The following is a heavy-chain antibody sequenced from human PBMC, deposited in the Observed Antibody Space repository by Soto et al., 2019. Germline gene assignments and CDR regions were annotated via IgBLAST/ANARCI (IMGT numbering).Heavy chain of an antibody. J-gene: IGHJ4*02. D-gene: IGHD4-4*01. CDR2: INAGNGNT. CDR3: ARESNCDPLGY. CDR1: GYTFTSYA. Sequence: QVQLVQSGAEVKKPGASLKVSCKASGYTFTSYAMHCVRQAPGQRLEWMGWINAGNGNTKYSQKFQGRVTITRDTSASTAYMELSSLRSEDTAVYCCARESNCDPLGYWGQGTLVTVSS. V-gene: IGHV1-3*01.